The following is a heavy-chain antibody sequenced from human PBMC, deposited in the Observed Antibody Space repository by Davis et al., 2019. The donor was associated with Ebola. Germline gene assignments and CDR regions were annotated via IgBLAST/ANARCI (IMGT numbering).Heavy chain of an antibody. CDR3: TRMIITVTLFDY. V-gene: IGHV3-11*01. D-gene: IGHD4-17*01. J-gene: IGHJ4*02. CDR1: GFTFSDYY. Sequence: GGSLRLSCAGSGFTFSDYYMAWVRQTPGKGLEWISYISTSGSDVFYADSVKGRFTISRDNAHNSMYLQMDSLRADDTAVYYCTRMIITVTLFDYWGQGTLVTVSS. CDR2: ISTSGSDV.